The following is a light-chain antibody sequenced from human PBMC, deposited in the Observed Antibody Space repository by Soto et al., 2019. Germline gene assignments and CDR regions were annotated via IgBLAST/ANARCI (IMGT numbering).Light chain of an antibody. CDR1: SSDVGSYNR. J-gene: IGLJ2*01. V-gene: IGLV2-18*01. Sequence: QSALTQPPSVSGSPGQSVTISCTGTSSDVGSYNRVSWYQQPPGTAPKLVIYEVSNRPSGVPDRFSGSKSGNTASLTISGLQAEDEADYYCSVYTSSSVVFGGGTKLTVL. CDR2: EVS. CDR3: SVYTSSSVV.